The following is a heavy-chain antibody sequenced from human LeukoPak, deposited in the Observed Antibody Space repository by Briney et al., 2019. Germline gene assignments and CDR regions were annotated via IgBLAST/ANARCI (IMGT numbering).Heavy chain of an antibody. Sequence: SETLSLTCAVSGYSISSGYYWGWIRQPPEKGLEWIGSIYHSGSTYYNPSLKSRVTISVDTSKNQFSLKLSSVTAADTAVYYCARHAYSSSWYLRYWGQGTLVTVSS. D-gene: IGHD6-13*01. CDR1: GYSISSGYY. J-gene: IGHJ4*02. CDR3: ARHAYSSSWYLRY. V-gene: IGHV4-38-2*01. CDR2: IYHSGST.